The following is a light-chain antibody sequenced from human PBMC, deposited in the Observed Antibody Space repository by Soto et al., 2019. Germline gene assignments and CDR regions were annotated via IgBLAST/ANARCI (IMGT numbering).Light chain of an antibody. Sequence: DIQMTQSPSSVSASVGARVTITCRASQGIRSWLAWYQQRPGKAPKLLISAASSLQSAVPSRFSGSGSGTDFTLTISSLQPDDFATYYCQQSDTFPATFGGGTKVEIK. CDR1: QGIRSW. V-gene: IGKV1D-12*01. J-gene: IGKJ4*01. CDR3: QQSDTFPAT. CDR2: AAS.